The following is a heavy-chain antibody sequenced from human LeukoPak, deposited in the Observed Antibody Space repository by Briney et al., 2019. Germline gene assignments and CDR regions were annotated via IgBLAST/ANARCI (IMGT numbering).Heavy chain of an antibody. CDR3: ARSSSWYSGWFDP. V-gene: IGHV1-2*02. CDR2: INPNSGGT. Sequence: GASVKVSCKASGYTFTSYYMHWVRRAPGQGLEWTGWINPNSGGTNYAQKFQGRVTMTRDTSISTAYMELSRLRSDDTAVYYCARSSSWYSGWFDPWGQGTLVTVSS. D-gene: IGHD6-13*01. CDR1: GYTFTSYY. J-gene: IGHJ5*02.